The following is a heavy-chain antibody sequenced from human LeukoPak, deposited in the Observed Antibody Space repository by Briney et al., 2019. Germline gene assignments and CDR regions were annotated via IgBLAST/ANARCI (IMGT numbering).Heavy chain of an antibody. CDR3: ARNSRLVYYDSRGPFDY. CDR2: IYYSGST. Sequence: SETLSLTCTVSGASISGGGYYWTWIRQHPGKGLEWIGYIYYSGSTYYNPSLKSRVTISVDTSKNQFSLKLSSVTAADKAVYYCARNSRLVYYDSRGPFDYWGQGTMVTVSS. J-gene: IGHJ4*02. D-gene: IGHD3-22*01. V-gene: IGHV4-31*03. CDR1: GASISGGGYY.